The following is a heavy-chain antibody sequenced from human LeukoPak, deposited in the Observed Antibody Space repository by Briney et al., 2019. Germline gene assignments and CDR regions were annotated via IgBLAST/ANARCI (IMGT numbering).Heavy chain of an antibody. CDR1: GFTFSTYA. V-gene: IGHV3-23*01. J-gene: IGHJ4*02. CDR2: IGGSDGSR. D-gene: IGHD3-22*01. Sequence: GGSLRLSCAASGFTFSTYAMSWVRQAPGEGLEWISGIGGSDGSRYYADSVKGGLIISRDNSKNALYPQMNRLSDDDTAVYYCAKALYYYDTSGYAAAYYFDYWGQGTLVTVSS. CDR3: AKALYYYDTSGYAAAYYFDY.